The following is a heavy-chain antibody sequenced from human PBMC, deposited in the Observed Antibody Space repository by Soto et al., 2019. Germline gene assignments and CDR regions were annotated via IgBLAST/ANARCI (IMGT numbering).Heavy chain of an antibody. CDR1: GGSFRGYQ. CDR2: TTHSGTT. D-gene: IGHD1-1*01. Sequence: SETQCLTCGVYGGSFRGYQWYCIREAPGQALEWIGETTHSGTTKYKPSLESRINQSVATSKKQFSLKMLSVPGADTDIYYCARGWRFDPWGQGTQVTVSS. J-gene: IGHJ5*02. CDR3: ARGWRFDP. V-gene: IGHV4-34*01.